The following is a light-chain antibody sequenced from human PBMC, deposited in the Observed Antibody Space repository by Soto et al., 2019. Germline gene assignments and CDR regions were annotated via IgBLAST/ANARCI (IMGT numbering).Light chain of an antibody. CDR3: QQFNTWPRT. J-gene: IGKJ1*01. V-gene: IGKV3-15*01. CDR1: QNIGSN. CDR2: GAS. Sequence: EIVMTQSPATLSVSPGERGTLSCRASQNIGSNLAWYQHKPGQAPRLLIYGASIRATGIPARFSGSGSGTEFTLTISSLQSEDFAVYYCQQFNTWPRTFSQGTTVEIK.